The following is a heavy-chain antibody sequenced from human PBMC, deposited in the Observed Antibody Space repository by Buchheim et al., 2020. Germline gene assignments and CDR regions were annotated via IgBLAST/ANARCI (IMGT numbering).Heavy chain of an antibody. CDR1: GGSISSYY. D-gene: IGHD6-13*01. CDR2: IHYSGST. V-gene: IGHV4-59*08. Sequence: QVQLQESGPGLVKPSETLSLTCTASGGSISSYYWSWIRQPPGKGLEWIGHIHYSGSTNYNPSHKSRVTIIADTSKNQFSLKLRYVTAADTAVNYCARHVFQAAAPDYWGQGTL. CDR3: ARHVFQAAAPDY. J-gene: IGHJ4*02.